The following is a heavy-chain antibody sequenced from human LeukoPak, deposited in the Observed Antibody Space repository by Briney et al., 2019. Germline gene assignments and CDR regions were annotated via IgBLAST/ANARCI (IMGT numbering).Heavy chain of an antibody. CDR1: GFTFSNAW. CDR2: IKSKTDGGTT. CDR3: ASILHSGSFYPPY. J-gene: IGHJ4*02. V-gene: IGHV3-15*01. D-gene: IGHD1-26*01. Sequence: PGGSLRLSCAASGFTFSNAWMSWVRQAPGKGLEWVGRIKSKTDGGTTDYAAPVKGRFTISRDDSKNTLYLQMSSLRAEDTAVYYCASILHSGSFYPPYWGQGTLVTVSS.